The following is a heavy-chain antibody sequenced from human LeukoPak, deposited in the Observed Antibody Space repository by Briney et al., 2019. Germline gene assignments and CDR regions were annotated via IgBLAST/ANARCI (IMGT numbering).Heavy chain of an antibody. CDR2: ISGSGGST. Sequence: GGSLRLSCAASGFTFSSYAMSWVRQAPGKGLEWVSAISGSGGSTYYADSVKGRFTISRDNSKNTLYLQMNSLRAEDTAVYYCAKSSIPHLLWFGESKFDYWGQGTLVTVSS. CDR1: GFTFSSYA. J-gene: IGHJ4*02. V-gene: IGHV3-23*01. D-gene: IGHD3-10*01. CDR3: AKSSIPHLLWFGESKFDY.